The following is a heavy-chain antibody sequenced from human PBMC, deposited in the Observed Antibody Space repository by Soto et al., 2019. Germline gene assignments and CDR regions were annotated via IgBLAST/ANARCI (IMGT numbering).Heavy chain of an antibody. V-gene: IGHV1-46*01. CDR1: GYTFTNYY. Sequence: QERLVQSGAEVKKPGASVKVSCKASGYTFTNYYMHWVRQAPGQGLEWMGVIKPSGGSTTYAQKFQGRVTITRDTSTTTDYMELRSLRSEDTAMYYCAREATNYYGMDVWGQGTTVTVSS. CDR2: IKPSGGST. CDR3: AREATNYYGMDV. J-gene: IGHJ6*02.